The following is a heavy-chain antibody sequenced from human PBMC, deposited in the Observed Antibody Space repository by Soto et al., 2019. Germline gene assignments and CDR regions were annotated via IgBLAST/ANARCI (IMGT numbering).Heavy chain of an antibody. CDR1: GGSISSSSYY. D-gene: IGHD6-13*01. J-gene: IGHJ6*02. Sequence: SETLSLTCTVSGGSISSSSYYWGWIRQPPGKGLEWIGSIYYSGSTYYNPSLKSRVTISVDTSKNQFSLKLSSVTAADTAVYYCASGSSSSWYGLTDYYYYGIDVWGQGTTVTVSS. CDR3: ASGSSSSWYGLTDYYYYGIDV. V-gene: IGHV4-39*01. CDR2: IYYSGST.